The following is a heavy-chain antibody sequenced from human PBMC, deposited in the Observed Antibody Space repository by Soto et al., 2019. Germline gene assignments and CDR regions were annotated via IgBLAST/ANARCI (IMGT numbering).Heavy chain of an antibody. D-gene: IGHD3-10*01. V-gene: IGHV4-59*01. CDR1: ACILLCYD. Sequence: SETMSPTSPVSACILLCYDWTRIRQPPGKGLEWIGYIYYSGSTNYNPSLKSRVTISVDTSKNQFTLKLSSVTAADTAVYYCAKGITIDWFDPWGQGTLVTVSS. CDR3: AKGITIDWFDP. CDR2: IYYSGST. J-gene: IGHJ5*02.